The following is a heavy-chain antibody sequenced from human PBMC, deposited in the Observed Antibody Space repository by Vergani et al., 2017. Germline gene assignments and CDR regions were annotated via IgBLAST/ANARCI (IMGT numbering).Heavy chain of an antibody. CDR2: FDPAHGEV. J-gene: IGHJ4*02. D-gene: IGHD3-22*01. CDR3: AIVTEYYDSSGYYLDY. V-gene: IGHV1-24*01. Sequence: QVQLVQSGSEVRKPGASVKVSCQVSGYSLTELTIHWVRQAPGKGLEWMGGFDPAHGEVTFAHHIQGRVTMTEDRSTDTAYMELSSLRPEDTALYYCAIVTEYYDSSGYYLDYWGQGTLVTVSS. CDR1: GYSLTELT.